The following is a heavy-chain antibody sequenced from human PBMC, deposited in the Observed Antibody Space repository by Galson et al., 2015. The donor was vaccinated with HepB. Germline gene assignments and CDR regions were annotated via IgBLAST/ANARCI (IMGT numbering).Heavy chain of an antibody. D-gene: IGHD3-3*01. CDR1: GYTFTSYD. Sequence: SVKVSCKASGYTFTSYDINWVRQATGQGLEWMGWMNPNGGNTGYAQKFQGRVTMTRNTSISTAYMELSSLRSEDTAVYYCARVGSSITIFGVVIMGGHFDYWGQGTLVTVSS. CDR2: MNPNGGNT. V-gene: IGHV1-8*01. CDR3: ARVGSSITIFGVVIMGGHFDY. J-gene: IGHJ4*02.